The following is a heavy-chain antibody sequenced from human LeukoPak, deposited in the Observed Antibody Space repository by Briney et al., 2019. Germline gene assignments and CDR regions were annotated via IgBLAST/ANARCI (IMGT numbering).Heavy chain of an antibody. CDR2: IYSGGST. CDR3: ASSRDGYNYGYDY. CDR1: GFTVSSNY. J-gene: IGHJ4*02. Sequence: GGSLRLSCAASGFTVSSNYMSWVRQAPGKGLEWVSVIYSGGSTYYADSVKGRFTISRDNSKNTLYLQMNSLRAEDTAVYYCASSRDGYNYGYDYWGQGTLVTVSS. D-gene: IGHD5-24*01. V-gene: IGHV3-66*01.